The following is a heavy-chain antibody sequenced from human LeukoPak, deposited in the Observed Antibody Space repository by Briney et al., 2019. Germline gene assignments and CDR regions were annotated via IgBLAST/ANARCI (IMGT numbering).Heavy chain of an antibody. CDR1: GFTFSSYS. CDR2: ISRSGSTI. CDR3: ARDRRSGIAAAGTDFDY. V-gene: IGHV3-48*04. D-gene: IGHD6-13*01. Sequence: PGGSLRPSCAASGFTFSSYSMNWVRQAPGKGLEWVSYISRSGSTIYYADSVKGRFTISRDNAKKSLYLQMNSLRADDTAVYYCARDRRSGIAAAGTDFDYWGQGTLVTVSS. J-gene: IGHJ4*02.